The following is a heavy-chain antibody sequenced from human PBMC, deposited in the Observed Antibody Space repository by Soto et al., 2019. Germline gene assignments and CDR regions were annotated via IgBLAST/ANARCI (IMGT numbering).Heavy chain of an antibody. CDR3: AKSIVPVY. J-gene: IGHJ4*02. CDR2: ISYDGSNK. D-gene: IGHD1-26*01. V-gene: IGHV3-30*18. CDR1: GFTFSSYG. Sequence: QVQLVESGGGVVQPGRSLRLSCAASGFTFSSYGMHWVRQAPGKGLEWVAVISYDGSNKYYADSVKGRFTISRDNSKNTLYLQMNSLRAEDTAVYYCAKSIVPVYWGQGTLVTVSS.